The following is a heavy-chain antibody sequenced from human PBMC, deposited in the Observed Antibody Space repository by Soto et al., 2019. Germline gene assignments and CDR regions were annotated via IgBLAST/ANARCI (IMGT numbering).Heavy chain of an antibody. D-gene: IGHD2-2*01. Sequence: GGSLRLSCAASGFTFNSYAMHWVRQAPGKGLEWVAIISYDGSIKYYADSVKGRFAISRDNSKNTLYLEMNSLRPEDTAVYYCASWLQWEHGFDIWGLGTMVTV. CDR3: ASWLQWEHGFDI. V-gene: IGHV3-30*09. CDR1: GFTFNSYA. CDR2: ISYDGSIK. J-gene: IGHJ3*02.